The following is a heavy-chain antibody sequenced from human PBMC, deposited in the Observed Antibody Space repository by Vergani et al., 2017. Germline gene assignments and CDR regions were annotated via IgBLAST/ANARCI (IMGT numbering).Heavy chain of an antibody. D-gene: IGHD1-14*01. Sequence: EVQLLESGGGLVQPGGSLRLSCAASGFTFSSYAMSWVRQAPGKGLEWVSAISGSGGSTYYADSVKGRFTISRDNSKNTLYLQMNSLRDEDTGVYYCARDLRLLYNRFDPWGQETLVTVSS. V-gene: IGHV3-23*01. CDR2: ISGSGGST. CDR1: GFTFSSYA. J-gene: IGHJ5*02. CDR3: ARDLRLLYNRFDP.